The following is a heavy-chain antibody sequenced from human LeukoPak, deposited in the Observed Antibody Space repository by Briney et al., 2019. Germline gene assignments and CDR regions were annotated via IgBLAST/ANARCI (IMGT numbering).Heavy chain of an antibody. V-gene: IGHV3-7*01. CDR1: GFTFSSYW. Sequence: GGSLRLSCAASGFTFSSYWMSWVRQAPGKGLEWVANIKQDGSEKYYVDSVKGRFTISRDNAKNSLYLQMNSLRAEDTAVYYCAKDSWADTAMGSCFDYWGQGTLVTVSS. CDR2: IKQDGSEK. D-gene: IGHD5-18*01. J-gene: IGHJ4*02. CDR3: AKDSWADTAMGSCFDY.